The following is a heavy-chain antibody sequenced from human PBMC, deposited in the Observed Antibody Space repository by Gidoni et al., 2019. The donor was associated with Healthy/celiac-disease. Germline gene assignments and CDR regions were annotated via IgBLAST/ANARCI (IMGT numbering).Heavy chain of an antibody. D-gene: IGHD4-17*01. Sequence: QVQLQQWGAGLLKPSETLSLTCAVYGGSFSGYYWSWIRQPPGKGLEWIGEINHSGSTNYNPSLKSRVTISVDTSKNQFSLKLSSVTAADTAVYYCARGDAESTVTPVLERVSYYYYYMDVWGKGTTVTVSS. CDR1: GGSFSGYY. V-gene: IGHV4-34*01. J-gene: IGHJ6*03. CDR2: INHSGST. CDR3: ARGDAESTVTPVLERVSYYYYYMDV.